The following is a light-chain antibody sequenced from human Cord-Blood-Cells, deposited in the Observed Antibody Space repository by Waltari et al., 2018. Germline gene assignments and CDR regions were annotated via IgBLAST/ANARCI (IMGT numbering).Light chain of an antibody. CDR2: EGS. CDR3: CSYAGSSTWV. V-gene: IGLV2-23*01. J-gene: IGLJ3*02. CDR1: SSDVGRYNL. Sequence: QSALTQPASVSGSPGQSITISCTGTSSDVGRYNLVSWYQQHPGNAPNLMIYEGSKRPSGVSNRFSGSKSGNTASLTISGLQAEDEADYYCCSYAGSSTWVFGGGTKLTVL.